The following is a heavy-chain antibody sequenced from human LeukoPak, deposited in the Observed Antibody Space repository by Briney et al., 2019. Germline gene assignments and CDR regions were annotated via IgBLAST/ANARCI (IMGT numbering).Heavy chain of an antibody. V-gene: IGHV3-48*03. Sequence: GGSLRLSCAAAGFTFSSYAMNWVRQAPGKGLEWISYITNSGSTIYYADSVKGRFTISRDNAKNSLSLQLDSLRAEDTAVYYCAVRFDYWGQGTLVTVSS. J-gene: IGHJ4*02. CDR2: ITNSGSTI. CDR1: GFTFSSYA. CDR3: AVRFDY.